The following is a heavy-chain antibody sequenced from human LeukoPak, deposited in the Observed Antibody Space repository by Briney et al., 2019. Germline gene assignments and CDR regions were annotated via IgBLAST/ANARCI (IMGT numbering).Heavy chain of an antibody. J-gene: IGHJ6*02. V-gene: IGHV4-34*01. CDR3: ARVPYCSGGSCNYYYYYGMDV. Sequence: SETLSLTCAVYGGSLSGYYWSWIRQPPGKGLEWIGEINHSGSTNYNPSLKSRVTISVDTSKNQFSLKLSSVTATDTAVYYCARVPYCSGGSCNYYYYYGMDVWGQGTTVTVSS. D-gene: IGHD2-15*01. CDR2: INHSGST. CDR1: GGSLSGYY.